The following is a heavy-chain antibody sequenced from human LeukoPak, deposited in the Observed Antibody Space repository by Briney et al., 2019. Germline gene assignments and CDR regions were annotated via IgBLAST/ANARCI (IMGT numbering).Heavy chain of an antibody. D-gene: IGHD3-16*02. J-gene: IGHJ4*02. CDR1: GGTFSSYA. Sequence: SVKVSCKASGGTFSSYAISWVRQAPGQGLEWMGRIIPIFGTANYAQKFQGRVTITTDESTSTAYMELSSLRSEDTAVYSCASDYYDYVWGSYPSQAYWSQGTLVTVSS. CDR3: ASDYYDYVWGSYPSQAY. V-gene: IGHV1-69*05. CDR2: IIPIFGTA.